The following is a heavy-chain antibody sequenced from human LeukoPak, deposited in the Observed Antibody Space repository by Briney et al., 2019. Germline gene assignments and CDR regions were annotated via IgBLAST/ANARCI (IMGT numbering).Heavy chain of an antibody. J-gene: IGHJ3*02. CDR1: GFTLNNYA. CDR3: ARDAHYAFDM. Sequence: SGGSLRLSCAASGFTLNNYAMNWVRQAPGKGLEWVANVKQDGSQKYYVDSVRGRFTISRDNAKNSLYLQMNSLRAEDTAVYYCARDAHYAFDMWGQGTMVTVSS. V-gene: IGHV3-7*03. CDR2: VKQDGSQK.